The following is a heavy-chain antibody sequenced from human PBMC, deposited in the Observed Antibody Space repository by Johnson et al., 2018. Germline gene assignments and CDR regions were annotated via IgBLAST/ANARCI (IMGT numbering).Heavy chain of an antibody. CDR1: GFTFSNYG. D-gene: IGHD5-24*01. CDR2: ISYDGSNK. J-gene: IGHJ3*02. Sequence: QVQLVESGGGVVQPGRSLRLSCAASGFTFSNYGMHWVRQAPGKGLEWVAVISYDGSNKYYADSVKGRFTISRDNSKNTRYLQMNSLRAEDTAVYYCAKGGVERWLQVNIWGQGTMVTVSS. V-gene: IGHV3-30*18. CDR3: AKGGVERWLQVNI.